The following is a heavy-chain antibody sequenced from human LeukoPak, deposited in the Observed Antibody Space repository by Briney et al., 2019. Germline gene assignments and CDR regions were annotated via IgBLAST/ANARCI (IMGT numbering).Heavy chain of an antibody. D-gene: IGHD3-10*01. Sequence: PGGSLRLSCAASGFTFSSYSMNWVRQAQGKGLEWVSSISSSSSYIYCADSVKGRFTISRDNAKNSLYLQMNSLRAEDTAVYYCARVGFHYYGSGPARAYFDYWGQGTLVTVSS. J-gene: IGHJ4*02. CDR2: ISSSSSYI. CDR3: ARVGFHYYGSGPARAYFDY. V-gene: IGHV3-21*01. CDR1: GFTFSSYS.